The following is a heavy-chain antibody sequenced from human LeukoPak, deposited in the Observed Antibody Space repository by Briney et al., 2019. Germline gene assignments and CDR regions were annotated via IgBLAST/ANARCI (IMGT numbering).Heavy chain of an antibody. J-gene: IGHJ3*01. CDR2: IRYDGSNK. CDR3: AKDPPTYYDILNGQNAFDV. D-gene: IGHD3-9*01. CDR1: GFTFSSYG. Sequence: GGSLRLSCAASGFTFSSYGMHWVRQAPGKGLEWVAFIRYDGSNKYYADSVKGRFTISRDNSKNTLYLQMNSLRAEDTAVYYCAKDPPTYYDILNGQNAFDVWGQGAMVTVSS. V-gene: IGHV3-30*02.